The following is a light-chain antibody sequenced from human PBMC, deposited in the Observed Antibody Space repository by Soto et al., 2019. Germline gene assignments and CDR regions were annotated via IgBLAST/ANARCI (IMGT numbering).Light chain of an antibody. CDR2: GAS. CDR3: QQYGTSPRT. V-gene: IGKV3-20*01. J-gene: IGKJ1*01. Sequence: EKGFTQSPGTLSLSPGERATLSCLATESVSSNYLAWYQQKPGQAPRVLIYGASIRATGIPDRFSGSGSETDFTLTISRLEPEDFAVYYCQQYGTSPRTFGQGTKVDIK. CDR1: ESVSSNY.